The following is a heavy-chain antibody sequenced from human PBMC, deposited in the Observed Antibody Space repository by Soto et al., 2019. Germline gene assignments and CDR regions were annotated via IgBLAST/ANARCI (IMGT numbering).Heavy chain of an antibody. J-gene: IGHJ4*02. CDR3: ARDLSGDTTPYFDL. CDR1: GFAFSSYW. Sequence: EEQLVESGGGLVQPGGSLRLSCAASGFAFSSYWMHWVRQTPGKGPVWVSRIYNDGSRTAYADSVKGRFTISRDNAKNTMNLQMSSLTVEDTALYYCARDLSGDTTPYFDLWGQGTLVPGSS. V-gene: IGHV3-74*01. CDR2: IYNDGSRT. D-gene: IGHD1-1*01.